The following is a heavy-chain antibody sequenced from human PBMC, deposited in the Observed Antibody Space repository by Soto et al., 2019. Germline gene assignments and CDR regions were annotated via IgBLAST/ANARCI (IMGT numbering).Heavy chain of an antibody. CDR1: GYTFTTYG. D-gene: IGHD3-22*01. CDR2: ISTYNGNT. J-gene: IGHJ4*02. V-gene: IGHV1-18*01. CDR3: AGEPTDYYDNSGDYFLDY. Sequence: QVQLVQSGAEVKKPGASVKVSCKASGYTFTTYGMSWVRQAPGQGLDWMGWISTYNGNTKYAERLQGRVTMTTGTTTRKAYKELRSLRSNDTAVYYCAGEPTDYYDNSGDYFLDYWGQGTLVTVSS.